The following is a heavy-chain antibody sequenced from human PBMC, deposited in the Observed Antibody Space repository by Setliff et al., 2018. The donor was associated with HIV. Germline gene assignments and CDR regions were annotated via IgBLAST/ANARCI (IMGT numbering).Heavy chain of an antibody. Sequence: ASVKVSCKASRYTFTKYDINWVRQTPGQGLEWMGLMDPASGNTQSAQKFQGRVTMTRDTSTNTAYMELRSLRSDDTAMYYCARIGPDYDILTGYRDYYYMDVWGKGTTVTVSS. V-gene: IGHV1-8*01. J-gene: IGHJ6*03. D-gene: IGHD3-9*01. CDR1: RYTFTKYD. CDR3: ARIGPDYDILTGYRDYYYMDV. CDR2: MDPASGNT.